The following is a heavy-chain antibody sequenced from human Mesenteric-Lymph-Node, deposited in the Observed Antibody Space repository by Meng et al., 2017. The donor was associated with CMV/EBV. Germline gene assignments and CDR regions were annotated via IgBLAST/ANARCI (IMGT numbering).Heavy chain of an antibody. D-gene: IGHD6-6*01. CDR1: GYTFTSYG. Sequence: ASVKVSCKASGYTFTSYGISWVRQAPGQGLEWVAWISTYNGDTNYAQKVQGRVTLSTDTSTKTVYMELRSLTSDDTAMYYCARAPHRRSARLSTDYWGQGTLVTVSS. J-gene: IGHJ4*02. V-gene: IGHV1-18*01. CDR2: ISTYNGDT. CDR3: ARAPHRRSARLSTDY.